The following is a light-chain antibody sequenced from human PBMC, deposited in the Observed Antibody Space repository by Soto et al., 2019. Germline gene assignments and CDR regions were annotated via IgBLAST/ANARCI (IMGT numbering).Light chain of an antibody. CDR1: QSISSD. J-gene: IGKJ2*01. CDR3: QQTYSTPT. CDR2: AAS. V-gene: IGKV1-39*01. Sequence: DMQMTQSPSSLSASVGDRVTISCRASQSISSDLNWYQQKPGKAPKLLIYAASTLQSGVPSRFSGSGSGTDFTLTISSLQAEDFATYYCQQTYSTPTFGPGTKLEIK.